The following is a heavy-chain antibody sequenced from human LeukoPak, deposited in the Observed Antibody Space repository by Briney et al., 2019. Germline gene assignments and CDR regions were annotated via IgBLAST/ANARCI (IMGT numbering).Heavy chain of an antibody. CDR1: GYAFTSYY. CDR3: ARDAYDYVWGSYRHLPDY. V-gene: IGHV1-46*01. Sequence: EASVKVSCKASGYAFTSYYMHWVRQAPGQGLEWMGIINPSGGSTSYAQKFQGRVTMTRDTSTSTVYMELSSLRSEDTAVYYCARDAYDYVWGSYRHLPDYWGQGTLVTVSS. D-gene: IGHD3-16*02. CDR2: INPSGGST. J-gene: IGHJ4*02.